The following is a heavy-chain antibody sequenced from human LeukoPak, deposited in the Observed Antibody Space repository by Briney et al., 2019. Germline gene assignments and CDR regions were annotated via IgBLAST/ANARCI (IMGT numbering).Heavy chain of an antibody. CDR1: GGSFSGYY. Sequence: PSETLSLTCAVYGGSFSGYYWSWIRQPPGKGLEWIGEINHRGSTNYNPSLKSRVTISVDTSKNQFSLKLSSVTAADTAVYYCARRKNSYCSSTSCLIWYYYYGMDVWGQGTTVTVSS. D-gene: IGHD2-2*01. CDR2: INHRGST. CDR3: ARRKNSYCSSTSCLIWYYYYGMDV. V-gene: IGHV4-34*01. J-gene: IGHJ6*02.